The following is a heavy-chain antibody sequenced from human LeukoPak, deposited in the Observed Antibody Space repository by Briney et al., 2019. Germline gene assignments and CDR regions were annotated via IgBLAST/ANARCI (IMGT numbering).Heavy chain of an antibody. CDR1: GGSISPYY. V-gene: IGHV4-59*01. Sequence: SEILSLTCTVSGGSISPYYWSWIRQPPGKGLEWIGHIFYTGSSNYNPSLKSRVTISLDRSNNHLSMRLTSVTAADTAVYYCARAGAWQIDPWGQGTLVTVSS. CDR2: IFYTGSS. J-gene: IGHJ5*02. CDR3: ARAGAWQIDP. D-gene: IGHD3-10*01.